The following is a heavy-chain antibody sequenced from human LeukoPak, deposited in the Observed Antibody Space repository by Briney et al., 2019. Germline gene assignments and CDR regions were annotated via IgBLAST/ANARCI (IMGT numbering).Heavy chain of an antibody. D-gene: IGHD5-18*01. CDR1: GYTFTSYA. V-gene: IGHV7-4-1*02. J-gene: IGHJ6*02. Sequence: ASVKVSCKASGYTFTSYAMNWVRQAPGQGLEWMGWINTNTGNPTYAQGFTGRFVFSLDTSVSTAYLQVSSLKAEDTAVYYCARDPRAGYSYGYYYYYGMDVWGQGTTVTVSS. CDR2: INTNTGNP. CDR3: ARDPRAGYSYGYYYYYGMDV.